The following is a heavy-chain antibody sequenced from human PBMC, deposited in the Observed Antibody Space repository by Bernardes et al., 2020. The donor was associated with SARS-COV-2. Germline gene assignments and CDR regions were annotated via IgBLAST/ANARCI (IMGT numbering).Heavy chain of an antibody. CDR3: ARGVSPYYGMDV. D-gene: IGHD2-8*01. Sequence: GGSLRLSCAASGFTVSSSYLSWVRQAPGKGLEWVSVIYSGGTTYYADSVKGRFTISRDNSKNTLSLQMNSLRPEDTAVYYCARGVSPYYGMDVWGQGTTVTVSS. CDR1: GFTVSSSY. CDR2: IYSGGTT. V-gene: IGHV3-66*02. J-gene: IGHJ6*02.